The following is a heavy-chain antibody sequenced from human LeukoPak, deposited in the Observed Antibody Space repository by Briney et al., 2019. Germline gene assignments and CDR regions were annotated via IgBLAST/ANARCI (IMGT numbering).Heavy chain of an antibody. V-gene: IGHV5-51*01. J-gene: IGHJ6*03. Sequence: GESLKISCKGSGYSFTSYWIGWARQMPGKGLEWMGIIYPGDSDTRYSPPFQGQVTISADKSISTAYLQWSSLQASDTAMYYCARHPRVNYYYMDVWGKGTTVTISS. CDR1: GYSFTSYW. CDR3: ARHPRVNYYYMDV. CDR2: IYPGDSDT.